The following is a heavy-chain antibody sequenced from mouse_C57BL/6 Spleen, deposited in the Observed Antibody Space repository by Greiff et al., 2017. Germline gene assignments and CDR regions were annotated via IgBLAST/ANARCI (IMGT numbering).Heavy chain of an antibody. D-gene: IGHD1-1*01. CDR2: VYPYNGGT. CDR3: ERSGITTVGDYAMDY. V-gene: IGHV1-36*01. J-gene: IGHJ4*01. CDR1: GFTFTDYY. Sequence: VQLQQSGPVLVKPGPSVKISCKASGFTFTDYYMHWVKQSHGKSLEWIGLVYPYNGGTGYNQKFKGKATLTVDTSSTTAYMELNSLTSEASAVYYCERSGITTVGDYAMDYWGQGTSVTVSS.